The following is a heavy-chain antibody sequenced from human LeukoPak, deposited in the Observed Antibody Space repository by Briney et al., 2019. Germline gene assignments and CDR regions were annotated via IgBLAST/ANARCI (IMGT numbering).Heavy chain of an antibody. Sequence: GGSLRLSCAASGFTFSGYWMHWVRQVPGKGLVWISYISDDGRSKGYADSVQGRFTISRDNAKNTLYLQMNSLRAEDTAVYYCARDKEGALDHWGRGTLVTVSS. CDR2: ISDDGRSK. V-gene: IGHV3-74*01. D-gene: IGHD1-26*01. CDR1: GFTFSGYW. J-gene: IGHJ5*02. CDR3: ARDKEGALDH.